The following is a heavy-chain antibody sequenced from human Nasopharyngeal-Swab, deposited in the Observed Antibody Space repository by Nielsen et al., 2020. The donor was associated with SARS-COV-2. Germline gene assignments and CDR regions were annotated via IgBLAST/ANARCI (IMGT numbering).Heavy chain of an antibody. D-gene: IGHD3-22*01. CDR3: ARYPRGGYDSSGYPYYYYYYGMDV. CDR2: INTNTGNP. CDR1: GYTFTSYD. J-gene: IGHJ6*02. V-gene: IGHV7-4-1*02. Sequence: ASVKVSCKASGYTFTSYDINWVRQAPGQGLEWMGWINTNTGNPTYAQGFTGRFVFSLDTSVSTAYLQISSLKAEDTAVYYCARYPRGGYDSSGYPYYYYYYGMDVWGQGTTVTVSS.